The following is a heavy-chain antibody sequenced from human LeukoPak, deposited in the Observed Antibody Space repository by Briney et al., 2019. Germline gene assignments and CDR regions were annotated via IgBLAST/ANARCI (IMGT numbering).Heavy chain of an antibody. Sequence: PSETLSLTCAVYGGSFSGYYWSWIRQPPGKGLEWIGEINHSGSTNYNPSLKSRVTISVDTSKNQFSLKLSSVTATDTAVYYCARVKAAAYDYWGQGTLVTVSS. D-gene: IGHD6-13*01. CDR1: GGSFSGYY. CDR3: ARVKAAAYDY. CDR2: INHSGST. J-gene: IGHJ4*02. V-gene: IGHV4-34*01.